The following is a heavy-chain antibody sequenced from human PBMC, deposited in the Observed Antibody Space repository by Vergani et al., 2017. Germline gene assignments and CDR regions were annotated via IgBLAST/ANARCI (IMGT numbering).Heavy chain of an antibody. D-gene: IGHD2-2*01. J-gene: IGHJ2*01. V-gene: IGHV1-69*01. CDR2: IIPIFGTA. CDR3: ARDRPNIQPSCSRTISTYRGWDWDL. CDR1: GGTFSSYA. Sequence: QVQLVQSGAEVKKPGSSVKVSCKASGGTFSSYAISWVRQAPGQGLEWMGGIIPIFGTANYAQKFQGRVTITADESTSTAYMELSSLRSEDTAVYYCARDRPNIQPSCSRTISTYRGWDWDLWGRGTLV.